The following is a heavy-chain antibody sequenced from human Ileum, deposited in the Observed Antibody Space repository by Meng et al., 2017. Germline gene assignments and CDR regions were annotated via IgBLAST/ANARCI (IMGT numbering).Heavy chain of an antibody. D-gene: IGHD3-16*01. CDR1: VGSISGSY. CDR2: TYYSGTT. V-gene: IGHV4-59*08. J-gene: IGHJ4*02. Sequence: QVQLQGSGPGLVKPSETLSLTCTVSVGSISGSYWSWIRQFPGKGLEWIGYTYYSGTTNYNPSLRGRVTMSVETSRAQFSLKLTSVTAADTAIYYCAWGKAIPDFWGQGTLVTVSS. CDR3: AWGKAIPDF.